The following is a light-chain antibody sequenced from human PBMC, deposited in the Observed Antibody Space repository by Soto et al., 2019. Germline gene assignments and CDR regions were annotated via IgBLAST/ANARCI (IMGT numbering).Light chain of an antibody. Sequence: DIQLTQSPSFLSASVGDRVTITCRARQGISNFLAWYQQKPGKAPKLLIYAASTLQSGVPSRFSGSGSGTEFTLTISSLQPEDFATYYCQQLNCYLFTFGPGTKVDIK. CDR2: AAS. CDR1: QGISNF. V-gene: IGKV1-9*01. J-gene: IGKJ3*01. CDR3: QQLNCYLFT.